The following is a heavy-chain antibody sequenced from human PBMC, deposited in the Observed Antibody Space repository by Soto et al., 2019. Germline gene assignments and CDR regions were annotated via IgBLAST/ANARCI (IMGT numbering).Heavy chain of an antibody. J-gene: IGHJ6*02. CDR3: AAGIVVVVAATKTPIKYGMDV. V-gene: IGHV3-30-3*01. CDR1: GFTFSSYA. Sequence: GGSLRLSCAASGFTFSSYAMHWVRQAPGKGLEWVAVISYDGSNKYYADSVKGRFTISRDNSKNTLYLQMNSLRAEDTAVYYCAAGIVVVVAATKTPIKYGMDVWGQGTTVTVSS. CDR2: ISYDGSNK. D-gene: IGHD2-15*01.